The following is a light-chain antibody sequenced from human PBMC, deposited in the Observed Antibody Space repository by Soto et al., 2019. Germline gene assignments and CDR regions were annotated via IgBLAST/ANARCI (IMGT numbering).Light chain of an antibody. Sequence: QTVVTQAPSFSVSPGETVTVTCGLNSGSVSSNHFPSWYQQTPGQAPRTLIYSTTNRSSGVPDRFSGSIVGNKAALTITGAQADDECDYYCVLYMGRGISVFGGGTKLTVL. CDR2: STT. J-gene: IGLJ3*02. V-gene: IGLV8-61*01. CDR3: VLYMGRGISV. CDR1: SGSVSSNHF.